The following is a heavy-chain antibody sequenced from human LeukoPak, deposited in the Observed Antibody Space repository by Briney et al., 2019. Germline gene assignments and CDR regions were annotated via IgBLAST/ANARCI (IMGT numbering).Heavy chain of an antibody. D-gene: IGHD3-16*02. J-gene: IGHJ4*02. Sequence: SETLSLTCTVSGGSIGTYYWSWIRQSPGKGLEWIGYIFYSGSTYYNPSLKSRVTISVDTSKNQFSLKLSSVTAADTAVYYCARVARKSGITFGGVIAYYFDYWGQGTLVTVSS. V-gene: IGHV4-59*12. CDR3: ARVARKSGITFGGVIAYYFDY. CDR1: GGSIGTYY. CDR2: IFYSGST.